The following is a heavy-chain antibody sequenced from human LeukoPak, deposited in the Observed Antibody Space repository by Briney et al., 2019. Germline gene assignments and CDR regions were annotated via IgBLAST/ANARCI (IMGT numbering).Heavy chain of an antibody. D-gene: IGHD6-19*01. CDR3: ARGCSTGWYGGFDF. J-gene: IGHJ4*02. CDR2: INYSGST. V-gene: IGHV4-59*08. Sequence: SETLSLTCTVSGGSISSYYWSWIRQPPGKGLEWIGYINYSGSTTYNPSLKSRVTISVDTSRNQFSLKLSSVTAADRAVYYCARGCSTGWYGGFDFWGQGTLVTVSS. CDR1: GGSISSYY.